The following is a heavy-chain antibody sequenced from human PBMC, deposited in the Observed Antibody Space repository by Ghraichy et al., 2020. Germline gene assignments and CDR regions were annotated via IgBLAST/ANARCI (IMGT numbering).Heavy chain of an antibody. D-gene: IGHD3-10*01. CDR1: GGSFSGYY. J-gene: IGHJ5*02. V-gene: IGHV4-34*01. Sequence: SETLSLTCAVYGGSFSGYYWSWIRQPPGKGLEWIGEIDHSGSTNYNPSLKSRVTISVDTSKKQFSLKLGAVTAADTAVYYCARGLGGITLVRGVIPFDPWGQGTLVTVSS. CDR3: ARGLGGITLVRGVIPFDP. CDR2: IDHSGST.